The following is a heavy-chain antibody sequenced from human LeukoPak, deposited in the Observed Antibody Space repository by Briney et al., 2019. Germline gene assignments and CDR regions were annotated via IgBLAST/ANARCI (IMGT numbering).Heavy chain of an antibody. D-gene: IGHD4-17*01. V-gene: IGHV1-18*01. CDR3: AKGGGGDYPLFPYAFDI. J-gene: IGHJ3*02. CDR2: ISAYNGNT. CDR1: GYTFTSYG. Sequence: ASVMVSCKASGYTFTSYGISWVRQAPGQGLEWMGWISAYNGNTNYAQNLQGRVTMTTDTSTSTAYMELRSLRSDDTAVYYCAKGGGGDYPLFPYAFDIWGQGTMVTVSS.